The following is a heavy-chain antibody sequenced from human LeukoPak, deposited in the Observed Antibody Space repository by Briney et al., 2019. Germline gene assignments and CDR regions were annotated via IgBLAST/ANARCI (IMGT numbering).Heavy chain of an antibody. CDR3: ARGPEDLVVVVTAIEYFLH. J-gene: IGHJ1*01. Sequence: GASVKVSCKTSGYTFSDYYMHWVRQAPGQGPEWMGWINPNSGGTNYAQRFQGRVTMTRDTSINIAYMGLRNLRSDDTAVYYCARGPEDLVVVVTAIEYFLHWGQGTLVTVSS. D-gene: IGHD2-21*02. V-gene: IGHV1-2*02. CDR2: INPNSGGT. CDR1: GYTFSDYY.